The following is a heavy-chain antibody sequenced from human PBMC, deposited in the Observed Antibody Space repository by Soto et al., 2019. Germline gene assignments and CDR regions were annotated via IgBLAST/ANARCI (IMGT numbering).Heavy chain of an antibody. Sequence: GGSLRLSCAASGFTFSSYSMNWVRQAPGKGLEWVSSISSSSSYIYYADSVKGRFTISRDNAKNSLYLQMNSLRAEDTAVYYCATSGGPYGLEGYFDYWGQGTLVTVSS. CDR2: ISSSSSYI. D-gene: IGHD3-16*01. CDR3: ATSGGPYGLEGYFDY. CDR1: GFTFSSYS. V-gene: IGHV3-21*01. J-gene: IGHJ4*02.